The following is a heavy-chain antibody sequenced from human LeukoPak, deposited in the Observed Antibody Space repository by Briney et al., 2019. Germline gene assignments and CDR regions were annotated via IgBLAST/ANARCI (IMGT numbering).Heavy chain of an antibody. J-gene: IGHJ6*02. V-gene: IGHV3-53*01. CDR3: ARSLIMDI. CDR2: IYTGGST. D-gene: IGHD3-16*01. Sequence: PGGSLRLSCAASGFTVSSNYMSWVRQAPGKGLEWVSVIYTGGSTYYAESVKGRFTISRVISKNTLYLQMNSLRAEDTAVYYCARSLIMDIWGRGTTVTVSS. CDR1: GFTVSSNY.